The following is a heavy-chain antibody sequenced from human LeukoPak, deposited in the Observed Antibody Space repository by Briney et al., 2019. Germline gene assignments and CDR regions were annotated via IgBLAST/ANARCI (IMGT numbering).Heavy chain of an antibody. J-gene: IGHJ4*02. D-gene: IGHD6-19*01. Sequence: SETLSLTCSVSGGSISSYNWSWIRQPPGRKLEWIGHIYYSGSTNNNSGRTNYSPSLKSRVTISVDTSKNQFSLKLSSVTAADTAVYYCARRSSGWYSPPFDYWGQGTLVTVSS. CDR2: IYYSGST. V-gene: IGHV4-59*12. CDR1: GGSISSYN. CDR3: ARRSSGWYSPPFDY.